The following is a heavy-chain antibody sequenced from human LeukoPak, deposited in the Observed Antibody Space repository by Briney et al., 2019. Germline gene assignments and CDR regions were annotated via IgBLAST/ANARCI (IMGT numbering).Heavy chain of an antibody. Sequence: WIRQHPGKGLEWMGIIYPGDSDTRYSPSFQGQVTISADKSISTAYLQWSSLKASDTAMYYCAIRSGLFDYWGQGTLVTVSS. D-gene: IGHD6-19*01. J-gene: IGHJ4*02. CDR3: AIRSGLFDY. V-gene: IGHV5-51*01. CDR2: IYPGDSDT.